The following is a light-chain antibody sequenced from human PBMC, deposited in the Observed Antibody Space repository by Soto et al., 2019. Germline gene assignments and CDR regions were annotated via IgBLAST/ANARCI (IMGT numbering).Light chain of an antibody. V-gene: IGKV1-39*01. CDR2: TAS. Sequence: DLPMTQSPSSLSASVGDRVTITCRASQSVTPYLNWYQHKPGKAPNLLIYTASTLHSGVPSRFSGSGSATHFTLTISNLQPEDFATYYCQQTYSTPLTFGQGTTVEIK. J-gene: IGKJ1*01. CDR1: QSVTPY. CDR3: QQTYSTPLT.